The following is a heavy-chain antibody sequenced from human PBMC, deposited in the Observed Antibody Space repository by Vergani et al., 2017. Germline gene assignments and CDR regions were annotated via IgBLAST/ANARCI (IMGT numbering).Heavy chain of an antibody. CDR3: ARAIVVARNWFDP. Sequence: QVQLVESGGGVVQPGRSLRLSCAASGFTFSSYAMHWVRQAPGKGLEWVAVISYDGSNKYYADSVKGRFTISSDNSKSTLYLQMNSLRAEDTAVYYCARAIVVARNWFDPWGQGTLFTVSS. J-gene: IGHJ5*02. CDR1: GFTFSSYA. CDR2: ISYDGSNK. V-gene: IGHV3-30-3*01. D-gene: IGHD2-15*01.